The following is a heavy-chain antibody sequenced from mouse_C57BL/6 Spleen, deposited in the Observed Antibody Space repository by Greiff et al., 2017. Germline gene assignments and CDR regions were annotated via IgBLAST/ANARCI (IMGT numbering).Heavy chain of an antibody. CDR3: ARTGTLTDYAMDY. Sequence: VKVVESGPGLVAPSQSLSITCTVSGFSLTSYGVHWVRQPPGKGLEWLVVIWSDGSTTYNSALKSSLSISKDNSKSQVFLKMNSLQTDDTAMYYCARTGTLTDYAMDYWGQGTSVTVSS. CDR1: GFSLTSYG. J-gene: IGHJ4*01. D-gene: IGHD4-1*01. V-gene: IGHV2-6*03. CDR2: IWSDGST.